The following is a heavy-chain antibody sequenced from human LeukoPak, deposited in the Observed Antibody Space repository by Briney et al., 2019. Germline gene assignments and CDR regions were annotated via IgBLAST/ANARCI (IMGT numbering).Heavy chain of an antibody. V-gene: IGHV1-46*01. Sequence: GGSLRLSCAASGFTFTSYYMHWVRQAPGQGLEWMGIINPSGGSTSYAQKFQGRVTMTRDTSTSTVYMELSSLRSEDTAVYYCARGYSSSWDPTKSSVDYWGQGTLVTVSS. CDR1: GFTFTSYY. CDR2: INPSGGST. CDR3: ARGYSSSWDPTKSSVDY. J-gene: IGHJ4*02. D-gene: IGHD6-13*01.